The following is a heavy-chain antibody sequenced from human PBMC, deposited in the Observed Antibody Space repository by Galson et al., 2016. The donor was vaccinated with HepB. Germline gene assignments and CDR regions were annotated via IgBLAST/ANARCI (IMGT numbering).Heavy chain of an antibody. CDR2: ITGGGSPT. Sequence: SLRLSCAASGFTFSSYAMSWVRQAPGKGLEWVSLITGGGSPTHYADSVKGRFAISRDNSKSTLYLQMNSLTGEDTAVYYCAKDSRGYSSDWGQGTLVTVSP. CDR3: AKDSRGYSSD. CDR1: GFTFSSYA. J-gene: IGHJ4*02. V-gene: IGHV3-23*01. D-gene: IGHD3-22*01.